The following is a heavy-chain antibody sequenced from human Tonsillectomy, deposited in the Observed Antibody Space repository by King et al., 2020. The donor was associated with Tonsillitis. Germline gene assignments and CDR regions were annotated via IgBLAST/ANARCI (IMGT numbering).Heavy chain of an antibody. CDR3: AKDSGFDTTGYYFNYYYGMDV. CDR1: GITFSNYG. V-gene: IGHV3-30*18. Sequence: VQLVESGGGVVQPGGFLRLSCAASGITFSNYGMKWFRQAPGIGLECVAIISFDGRNKYYVVSGNGRFTISRDHSKNTIYLQMNSLRAEDTAVYYCAKDSGFDTTGYYFNYYYGMDVWGQGTPVTVSS. J-gene: IGHJ6*02. D-gene: IGHD3-22*01. CDR2: ISFDGRNK.